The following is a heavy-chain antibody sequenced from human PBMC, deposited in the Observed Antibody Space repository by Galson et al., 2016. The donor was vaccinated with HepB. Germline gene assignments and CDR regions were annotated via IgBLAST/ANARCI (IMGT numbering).Heavy chain of an antibody. CDR3: ARSGGGIAFYGLDV. CDR2: IFYTGTT. J-gene: IGHJ6*04. Sequence: SETLSLTCSVSGASTRSYSWTWIRQAPGKGLEWIGYIFYTGTTTPNPSLKSRVTMSLDTSKYQFSLNLTSVTAADTAVYYCARSGGGIAFYGLDVWGKGAPVTVSS. D-gene: IGHD6-13*01. CDR1: GASTRSYS. V-gene: IGHV4-59*01.